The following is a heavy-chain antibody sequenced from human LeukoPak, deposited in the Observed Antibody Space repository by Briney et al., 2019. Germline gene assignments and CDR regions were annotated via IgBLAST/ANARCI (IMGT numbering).Heavy chain of an antibody. CDR1: GYTFTSYY. Sequence: ASVKVSCKASGYTFTSYYMHWVRQASGQGLEWMGIINPSGGSTSYAQKFQGRVTMTRDTSTSTVYMELSSLRSEDTAVYYCARNPRRLHGLAYYFDYWGQGTLVTVSS. V-gene: IGHV1-46*01. CDR2: INPSGGST. J-gene: IGHJ4*02. D-gene: IGHD3-10*01. CDR3: ARNPRRLHGLAYYFDY.